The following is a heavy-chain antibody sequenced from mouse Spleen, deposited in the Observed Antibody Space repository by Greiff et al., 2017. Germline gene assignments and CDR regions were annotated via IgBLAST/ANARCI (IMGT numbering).Heavy chain of an antibody. Sequence: VQLQQSGAELVRPGTSVKVSCKASGYAFTNYLIEWVKQRPGQGLEWIGVINPGSGGTNYNEKFKGKATLTADKSSSTAYMQLSSLTSEDSAVYFCARRGGTEYFDVWGAGTTVTVSS. D-gene: IGHD4-1*01. CDR1: GYAFTNYL. CDR3: ARRGGTEYFDV. J-gene: IGHJ1*01. V-gene: IGHV1-54*01. CDR2: INPGSGGT.